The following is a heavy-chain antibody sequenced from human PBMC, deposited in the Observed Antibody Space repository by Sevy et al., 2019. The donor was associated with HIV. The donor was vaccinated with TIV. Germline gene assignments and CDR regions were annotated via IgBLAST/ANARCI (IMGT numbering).Heavy chain of an antibody. CDR1: GFTFSSYT. D-gene: IGHD3-10*01. Sequence: GGSLRLSCAASGFTFSSYTMNWVRQAPGKGLDWVSSISTTSTYVYYADSVKGRFTISRDNAKNSLYLQVNSLRAEDTAVYYCARDSGEGYYAMYVWGQGTTVTVSS. CDR2: ISTTSTYV. CDR3: ARDSGEGYYAMYV. J-gene: IGHJ6*02. V-gene: IGHV3-21*01.